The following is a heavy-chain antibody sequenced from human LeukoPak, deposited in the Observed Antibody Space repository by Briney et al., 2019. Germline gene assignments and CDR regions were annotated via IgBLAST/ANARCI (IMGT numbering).Heavy chain of an antibody. Sequence: SETLSLTCYVSGDSISSSYFWGWIRQPPGTGLEWIGSISHSENTFYNPSLKSRVTISVDASKNHFSLNLSAVTAADTAVYYCARARKYNGNPNWIDLWGQGVLVTVSS. D-gene: IGHD2-8*01. CDR1: GDSISSSYF. V-gene: IGHV4-38-2*02. CDR3: ARARKYNGNPNWIDL. CDR2: ISHSENT. J-gene: IGHJ5*02.